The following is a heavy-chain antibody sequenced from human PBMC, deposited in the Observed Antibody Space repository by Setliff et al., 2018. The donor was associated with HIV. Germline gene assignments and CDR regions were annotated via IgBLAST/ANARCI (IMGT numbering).Heavy chain of an antibody. CDR1: GGSISSGGYY. CDR3: ARERRDVYYYYYMDV. CDR2: IHYSGSP. Sequence: KPSETLSLTCSVSGGSISSGGYYWSWIRQRPGKGLDWIGYIHYSGSPYYNPSLESRVSISLDTSKNTFSLNVTSLTAADTAVYFCARERRDVYYYYYMDVWGKGTTVTVS. V-gene: IGHV4-31*03. J-gene: IGHJ6*03.